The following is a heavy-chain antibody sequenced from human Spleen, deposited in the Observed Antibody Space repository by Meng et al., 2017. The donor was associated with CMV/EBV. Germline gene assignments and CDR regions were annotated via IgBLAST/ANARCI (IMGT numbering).Heavy chain of an antibody. CDR3: ARQRSSSQIIVGATGAFDI. CDR2: IYYTGST. J-gene: IGHJ3*02. CDR1: GGSTTSSF. V-gene: IGHV4-59*08. Sequence: SETLSLTCTVSGGSTTSSFWSWIRQPPGKGLEWIGHIYYTGSTNYNPSLKSRVTISVDTSKNQFSLKLSSVTAADTAVYHCARQRSSSQIIVGATGAFDIWGQGTMVTVSS. D-gene: IGHD1-26*01.